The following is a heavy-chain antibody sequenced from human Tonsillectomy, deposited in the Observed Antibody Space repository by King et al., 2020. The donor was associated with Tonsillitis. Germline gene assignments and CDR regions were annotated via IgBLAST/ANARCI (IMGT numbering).Heavy chain of an antibody. CDR2: MNPNSGNT. CDR1: GYTFTSYD. V-gene: IGHV1-8*01. CDR3: ARANEPGLYCSSTSCHGDY. D-gene: IGHD2-2*01. Sequence: QLVQSGAEVKKPGASVKVSCKASGYTFTSYDINWVRQATGQGLEWMGWMNPNSGNTGYAQKFQGRVTRTRNTSISTAYMELSSLRSEDTAVYYCARANEPGLYCSSTSCHGDYWGQGTLVTVSS. J-gene: IGHJ4*02.